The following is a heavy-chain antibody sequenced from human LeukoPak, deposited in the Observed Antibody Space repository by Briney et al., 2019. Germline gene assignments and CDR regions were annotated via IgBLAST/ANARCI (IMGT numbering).Heavy chain of an antibody. CDR2: ISSSSSYI. Sequence: GGSLRLSCAASGITVSSNYMSWVRQAPGKGLEWVSSISSSSSYIYYADSVKGRFTISRDNAKNSLYLQMNSLRAEDTAVYYCARDLPSRWELLGAFDIWGQGTMVTVSS. V-gene: IGHV3-21*01. CDR1: GITVSSNY. CDR3: ARDLPSRWELLGAFDI. J-gene: IGHJ3*02. D-gene: IGHD1-26*01.